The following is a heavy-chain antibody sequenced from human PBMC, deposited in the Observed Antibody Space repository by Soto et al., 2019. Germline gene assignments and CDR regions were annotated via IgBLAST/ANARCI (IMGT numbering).Heavy chain of an antibody. J-gene: IGHJ4*02. D-gene: IGHD1-26*01. V-gene: IGHV3-23*01. CDR3: AKVNEENSGSYYVDY. CDR2: ISGSGGST. Sequence: GGSLRLSCAASGFTFSSYAMSWVRQAPGKGLEWVSAISGSGGSTYYADSVKGRFTISRDNSKNTLYLQMNSLRAEDTAVYYCAKVNEENSGSYYVDYWGQGTLVTVSS. CDR1: GFTFSSYA.